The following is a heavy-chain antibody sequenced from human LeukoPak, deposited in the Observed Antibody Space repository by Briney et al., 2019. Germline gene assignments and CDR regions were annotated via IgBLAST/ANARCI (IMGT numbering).Heavy chain of an antibody. CDR3: ARDRTIFGVGSFDY. D-gene: IGHD3-3*01. CDR2: LSDRGDNT. CDR1: GFTFSTYA. J-gene: IGHJ4*02. Sequence: GGSLRLSCAASGFTFSTYAMSWVRQAPGEGLEWVSGLSDRGDNTIYADSVKGRFTISRDNSKNTMFLQMNSLRAEDTAVYYCARDRTIFGVGSFDYWGQGTLVTVSS. V-gene: IGHV3-23*01.